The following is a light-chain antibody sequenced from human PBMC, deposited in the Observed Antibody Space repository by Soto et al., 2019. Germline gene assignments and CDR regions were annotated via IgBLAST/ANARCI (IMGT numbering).Light chain of an antibody. Sequence: QSVLTPPPSASGTPGRRVTISCSGSSFNIGSNYVYWYQHLPGTAPKLLIYSNNQRPSGVPDRFSGSKSGTSASLAINGLRSEDEGDYYCAAWDDSLSGYVFGTGTKVTVL. J-gene: IGLJ1*01. CDR3: AAWDDSLSGYV. CDR1: SFNIGSNY. CDR2: SNN. V-gene: IGLV1-47*02.